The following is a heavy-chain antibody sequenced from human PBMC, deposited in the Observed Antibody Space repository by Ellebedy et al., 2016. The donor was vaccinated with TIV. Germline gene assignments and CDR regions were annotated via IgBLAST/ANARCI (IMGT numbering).Heavy chain of an antibody. Sequence: MPSETLSLTCIVSGGSVSRYFWSWLRQSPGKGLEWIGYLYSSGTTEYSPSLKSRVTMSVDTFKNQLSLKLTSVTAADTAVYYCARGQGSSTYYGPFDFDLWGQGALVTVSS. CDR1: GGSVSRYF. J-gene: IGHJ4*02. V-gene: IGHV4-59*02. CDR2: LYSSGTT. D-gene: IGHD3-3*01. CDR3: ARGQGSSTYYGPFDFDL.